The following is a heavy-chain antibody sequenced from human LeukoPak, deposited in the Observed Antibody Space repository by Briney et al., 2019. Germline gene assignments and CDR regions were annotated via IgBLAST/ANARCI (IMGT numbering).Heavy chain of an antibody. CDR3: ARGQPQAPAATNWFDP. CDR1: GGSISSGGYG. CDR2: IYHSGGT. V-gene: IGHV4-30-2*01. J-gene: IGHJ5*02. Sequence: SETLSLTCTVSGGSISSGGYGWTWIRQPPGKGLEWIGYIYHSGGTYYNPSLKSRLTISVDSSKNQFSLKLSSVTAADTAVYYCARGQPQAPAATNWFDPWGQGTLVTVSS. D-gene: IGHD2-2*01.